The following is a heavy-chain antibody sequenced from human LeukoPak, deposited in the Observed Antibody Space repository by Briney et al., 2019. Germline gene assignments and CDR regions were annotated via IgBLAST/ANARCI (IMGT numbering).Heavy chain of an antibody. CDR3: ARDRLTGYSGEAAFDI. Sequence: SETLSLTCTVSGGSISSSSYYWGWIRQPPGKGLEWIGGIYTSGSTNYNPSLKSRVTISVDTSKNQFSLKLSSVTAADTAVYYCARDRLTGYSGEAAFDIWGQGTMVTVSS. CDR1: GGSISSSSYY. J-gene: IGHJ3*02. CDR2: IYTSGST. V-gene: IGHV4-39*07. D-gene: IGHD3-9*01.